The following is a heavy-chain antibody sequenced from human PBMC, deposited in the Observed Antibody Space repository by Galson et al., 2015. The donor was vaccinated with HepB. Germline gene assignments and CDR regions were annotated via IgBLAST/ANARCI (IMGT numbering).Heavy chain of an antibody. D-gene: IGHD3-3*01. CDR2: IYYSGTT. V-gene: IGHV4-59*01. Sequence: ETLSLTCTVSGDSISNYYWTWIRQPPGKGLEWIGDIYYSGTTNYNPALKSRVTMSVDPSKNHLSLNLTSATAADTAVYYCARVIQFLQWSLSIRPRATYGMDVWGRGTTVTVSS. CDR3: ARVIQFLQWSLSIRPRATYGMDV. CDR1: GDSISNYY. J-gene: IGHJ6*02.